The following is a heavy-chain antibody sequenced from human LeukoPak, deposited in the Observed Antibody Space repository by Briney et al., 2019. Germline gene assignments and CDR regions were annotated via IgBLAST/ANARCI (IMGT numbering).Heavy chain of an antibody. J-gene: IGHJ4*02. D-gene: IGHD2-21*02. V-gene: IGHV4-39*01. Sequence: SETLSLTCTVSGGSISSSSYYWGWIRQPPGKGLEWIGSIYYSGSTYYNPSLKGRVTISVDTSKNQFSLKLSSVAAADTAVYYCARLHAYCGGDCYSYYFDYWGQGTLVTVSS. CDR3: ARLHAYCGGDCYSYYFDY. CDR2: IYYSGST. CDR1: GGSISSSSYY.